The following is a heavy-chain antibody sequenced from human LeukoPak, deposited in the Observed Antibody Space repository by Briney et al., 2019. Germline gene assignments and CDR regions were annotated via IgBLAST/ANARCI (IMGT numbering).Heavy chain of an antibody. CDR1: GGPFSGYY. CDR3: ARGGHSNHDPFDY. Sequence: PSETLSLTCDVLGGPFSGYYWSWIRQPPGRGLEWIGEISQFGSTDYNPSLKNRVTISVDTSGGRFSLKMTSVTAADSAVYYCARGGHSNHDPFDYWGQGTLSPSRQ. D-gene: IGHD4-11*01. CDR2: ISQFGST. J-gene: IGHJ4*02. V-gene: IGHV4-34*01.